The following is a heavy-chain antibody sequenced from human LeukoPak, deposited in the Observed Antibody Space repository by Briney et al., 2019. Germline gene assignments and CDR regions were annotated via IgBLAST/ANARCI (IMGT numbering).Heavy chain of an antibody. V-gene: IGHV1-18*01. CDR1: GYTFTSYG. Sequence: ASVKVSCKASGYTFTSYGISWVRQAPGQGLEWMGWISAYNGNTNYAQKLQGRVTMTTGTSTSTAYMELRSLRSDDTAVYYCARDYPYSSSSLSYYYYGMDVWGQGTTVTVSS. CDR2: ISAYNGNT. D-gene: IGHD6-6*01. CDR3: ARDYPYSSSSLSYYYYGMDV. J-gene: IGHJ6*02.